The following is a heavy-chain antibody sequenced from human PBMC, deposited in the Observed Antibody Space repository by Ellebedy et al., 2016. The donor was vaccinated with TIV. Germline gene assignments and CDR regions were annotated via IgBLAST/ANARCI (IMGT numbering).Heavy chain of an antibody. Sequence: MPSETLSLTCAVSGGAISINTRSYWWGWIRQRPGKGPEWIGSINYGGSSLYNPSLGGRVSVSVDTSKDHISLKLTSVSAADTAVYHCVRHLSRSTYRWGGEDSWGQGTLVTVAA. J-gene: IGHJ4*02. CDR1: GGAISINTRSYW. CDR3: VRHLSRSTYRWGGEDS. D-gene: IGHD3-16*01. CDR2: INYGGSS. V-gene: IGHV4-39*01.